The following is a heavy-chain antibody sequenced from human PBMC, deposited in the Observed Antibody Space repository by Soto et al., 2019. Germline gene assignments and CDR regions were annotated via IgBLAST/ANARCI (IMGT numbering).Heavy chain of an antibody. J-gene: IGHJ4*02. Sequence: GSLRLSCAASGFTFSSYSMHWVRQAPGNGLEWVASINQGGSVKHYVDSVRGRFTISRDNAKNSLFLQMNSLSAEDTAVYFCARLTEAVTTFVYWGQGTPVTVSS. D-gene: IGHD1-1*01. CDR1: GFTFSSYS. CDR2: INQGGSVK. V-gene: IGHV3-7*03. CDR3: ARLTEAVTTFVY.